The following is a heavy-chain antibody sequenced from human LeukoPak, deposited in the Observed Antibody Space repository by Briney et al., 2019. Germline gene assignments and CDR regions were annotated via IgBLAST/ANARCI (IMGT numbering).Heavy chain of an antibody. V-gene: IGHV4-39*01. CDR1: GFTFNTYS. J-gene: IGHJ4*02. CDR2: IYYSGST. CDR3: ARTRYYYNSRSYGAPYYFDY. Sequence: GSLRLSCAASGFTFNTYSMSWIRQPPGKGLEWIGSIYYSGSTYYNPSLKSRVTISVDTSKNQFSLKLSSVTAADTAVYYCARTRYYYNSRSYGAPYYFDYWGQGTLVTVSS. D-gene: IGHD3-10*01.